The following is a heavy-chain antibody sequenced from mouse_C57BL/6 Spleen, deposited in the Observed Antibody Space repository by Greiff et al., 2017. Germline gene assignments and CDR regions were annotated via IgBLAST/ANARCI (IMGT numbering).Heavy chain of an antibody. CDR1: GYTFTSYW. CDR3: AGIYYDYENAMDY. CDR2: IHPNSGST. Sequence: QFQLQQPGAELVKPGASVKLSCKASGYTFTSYWMHWVKQRPGQGLEWIGMIHPNSGSTNYNEKFKSKATLTVDKSSSTAYMQLSSLTSEDSAVYYCAGIYYDYENAMDYWGQGTSVTVSS. D-gene: IGHD2-4*01. V-gene: IGHV1-64*01. J-gene: IGHJ4*01.